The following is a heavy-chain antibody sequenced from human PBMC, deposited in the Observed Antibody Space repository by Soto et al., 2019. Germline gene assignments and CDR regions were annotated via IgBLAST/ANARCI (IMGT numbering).Heavy chain of an antibody. CDR3: TSDTFGLRDT. CDR2: INPAGTIT. Sequence: MQMVESGGGSVQPGGSLRLSCAASGFPFSHYWMHWVRQTPGKGLVWVSRINPAGTITNSADSVEGRFTISRDNADSALFLQRNSLSAEDTAIYYCTSDTFGLRDTWGQGTLVTVSS. D-gene: IGHD3-16*01. V-gene: IGHV3-74*01. CDR1: GFPFSHYW. J-gene: IGHJ5*02.